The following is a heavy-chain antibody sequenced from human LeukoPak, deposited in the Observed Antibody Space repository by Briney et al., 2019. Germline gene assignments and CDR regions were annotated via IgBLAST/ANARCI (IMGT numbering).Heavy chain of an antibody. J-gene: IGHJ4*02. D-gene: IGHD3-22*01. Sequence: ASETLSLTCTVSGGSISSYYWSWIRQPPGKGLEWIGYIYTSGSTNYNPSLKSRVTISVDTSKNQFSLKLSSVTAADTAVYYCARQYYYDSSGYREDWGQGTLVTVSS. V-gene: IGHV4-4*09. CDR3: ARQYYYDSSGYRED. CDR2: IYTSGST. CDR1: GGSISSYY.